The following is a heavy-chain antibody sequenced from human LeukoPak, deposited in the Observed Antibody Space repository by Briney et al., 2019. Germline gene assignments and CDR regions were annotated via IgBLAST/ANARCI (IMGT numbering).Heavy chain of an antibody. CDR1: GGSFSGYY. V-gene: IGHV4-34*01. D-gene: IGHD2-21*02. CDR3: ARHMSVTYDAFNL. J-gene: IGHJ3*01. CDR2: VYHSGTT. Sequence: PSETLSLTCAVYGGSFSGYYWGWIRQPPGKGLEWIGSVYHSGTTYYSPSLKSRVTTSVDTSKSQFSLTLTSVTAADTAMYYCARHMSVTYDAFNLWGRGTMVTVSS.